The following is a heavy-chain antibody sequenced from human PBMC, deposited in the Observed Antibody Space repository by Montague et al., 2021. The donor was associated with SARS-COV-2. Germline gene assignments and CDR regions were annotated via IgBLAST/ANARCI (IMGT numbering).Heavy chain of an antibody. J-gene: IGHJ4*02. V-gene: IGHV4-59*01. Sequence: SETLSLTCTVSGGSIDANHWTCVRQFPGKGLEGIGRIGSTNYNPFLESRISTSVDTSKSQFSLNLASVTAADTAIYYCAMLYGGGGGRGYWGQGTLVTVSS. D-gene: IGHD4-23*01. CDR3: AMLYGGGGGRGY. CDR1: GGSIDANH. CDR2: IGST.